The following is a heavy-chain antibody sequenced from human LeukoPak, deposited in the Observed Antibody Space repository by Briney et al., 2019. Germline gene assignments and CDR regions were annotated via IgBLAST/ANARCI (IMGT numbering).Heavy chain of an antibody. Sequence: GGSLRLSCAASGFTFSSYSMNWVRQAPGKGLEWVSAIAVGGGTTYADSVVGRFIISRDNSKNTLYLQMSSLRAEDTAIYYCAKTIPYWYFDLWGRGTLVTVSS. J-gene: IGHJ2*01. CDR3: AKTIPYWYFDL. D-gene: IGHD5-24*01. V-gene: IGHV3-23*01. CDR2: IAVGGGTT. CDR1: GFTFSSYS.